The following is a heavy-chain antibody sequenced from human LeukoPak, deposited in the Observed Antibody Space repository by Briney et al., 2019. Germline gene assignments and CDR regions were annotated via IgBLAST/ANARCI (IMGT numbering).Heavy chain of an antibody. J-gene: IGHJ4*02. CDR1: GGTFSSYA. CDR2: IIPIFGIA. V-gene: IGHV1-69*04. CDR3: ARDGEGLRPLGPFDY. Sequence: ASVKVSCKASGGTFSSYAISWVRQAPGQGLEWMGRIIPIFGIANYAQKFQGRVTITADKSTSTAYMELSSLRSEDTAVYYCARDGEGLRPLGPFDYWGQGTLVTVSS. D-gene: IGHD5-12*01.